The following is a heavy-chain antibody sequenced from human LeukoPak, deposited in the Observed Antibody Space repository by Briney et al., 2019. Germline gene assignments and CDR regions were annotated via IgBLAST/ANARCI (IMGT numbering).Heavy chain of an antibody. Sequence: GASVKVSCKASGGTFSSYAISWVRQAPGQGLEWMGGIIPIFGTANYAQKFQGRVTITADESTSTAYMELSSLRSEDTAVYYCARRWFGELSRTEAFDIWGQGTMVTVSS. CDR2: IIPIFGTA. D-gene: IGHD3-10*01. CDR1: GGTFSSYA. CDR3: ARRWFGELSRTEAFDI. J-gene: IGHJ3*02. V-gene: IGHV1-69*13.